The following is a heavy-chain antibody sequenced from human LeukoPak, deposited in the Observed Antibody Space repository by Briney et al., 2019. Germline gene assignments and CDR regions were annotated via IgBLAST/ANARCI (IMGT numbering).Heavy chain of an antibody. D-gene: IGHD4-17*01. CDR3: AKGGASVTRYVDY. CDR2: MSDSGENT. CDR1: GFTFSSYG. J-gene: IGHJ4*02. Sequence: SGGSLRLSCGASGFTFSSYGMQWVRQTPGKGLEWVGIMSDSGENTFYGEAVKGRFTISRDNSQNTLYLQMNSLRPEDTAVYYCAKGGASVTRYVDYWGQGTLVTVSS. V-gene: IGHV3-30*18.